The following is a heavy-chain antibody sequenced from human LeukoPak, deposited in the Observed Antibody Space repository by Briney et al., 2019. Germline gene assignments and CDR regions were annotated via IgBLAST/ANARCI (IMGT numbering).Heavy chain of an antibody. D-gene: IGHD6-19*01. Sequence: GGSLRLSCAASGFTFSNAWMSWVRQALWPGLEWVGRIKSKTDGGTTDYAGPVKGRFTISRDDSKNTLYLQMNSLKTEDTAVYYCATDRSGWYDYWGQGTLVTVSS. CDR1: GFTFSNAW. J-gene: IGHJ4*02. V-gene: IGHV3-15*01. CDR3: ATDRSGWYDY. CDR2: IKSKTDGGTT.